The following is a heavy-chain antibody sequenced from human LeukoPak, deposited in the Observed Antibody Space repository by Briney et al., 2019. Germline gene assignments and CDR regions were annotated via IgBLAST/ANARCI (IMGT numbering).Heavy chain of an antibody. CDR2: INPNSGGT. D-gene: IGHD4-17*01. CDR3: AREDNGDAYYFYYGMDV. J-gene: IGHJ6*02. Sequence: HRASVKVSCKASGYTFTGYYMHWVRQAPGQGLEWMGWINPNSGGTNYAQKFQGWVTMTRDTSISTAYMELSRLRSEDTAVYYCAREDNGDAYYFYYGMDVWGQGTTVTVSS. CDR1: GYTFTGYY. V-gene: IGHV1-2*04.